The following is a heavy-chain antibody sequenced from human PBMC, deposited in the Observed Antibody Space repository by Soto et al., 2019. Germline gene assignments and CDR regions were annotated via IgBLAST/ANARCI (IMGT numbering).Heavy chain of an antibody. CDR2: ISYDGSNK. J-gene: IGHJ6*02. V-gene: IGHV3-30-3*01. Sequence: QVQLVESGGGVVQPGRSLRLYCAASGFTFSSYAMHWVRQAPGKGLEWVAVISYDGSNKYYADSVKGRFTISRDNSKNTLYLQMNSLRAEDTAVYYCARAVNVRYFENYYYGMDVWGQGTTVTVSS. CDR1: GFTFSSYA. CDR3: ARAVNVRYFENYYYGMDV. D-gene: IGHD3-9*01.